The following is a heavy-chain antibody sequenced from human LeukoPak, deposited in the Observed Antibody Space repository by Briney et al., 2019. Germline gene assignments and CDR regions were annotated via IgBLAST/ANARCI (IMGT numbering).Heavy chain of an antibody. CDR3: ARDSSSWYPSWFDP. CDR2: ISGYNGNT. CDR1: GYTFTSYG. D-gene: IGHD6-13*01. Sequence: ASVKVSCKASGYTFTSYGISWVRQVPGQGLEWMGWISGYNGNTNYAQKLQDRLTMTTDTSTSTAYMELRRLRSDDTAVYYCARDSSSWYPSWFDPWGQGTLVTVSS. V-gene: IGHV1-18*01. J-gene: IGHJ5*02.